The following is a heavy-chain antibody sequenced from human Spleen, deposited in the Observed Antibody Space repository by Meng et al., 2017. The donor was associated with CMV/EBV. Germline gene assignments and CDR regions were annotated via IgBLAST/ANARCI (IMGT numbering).Heavy chain of an antibody. V-gene: IGHV3-21*01. CDR3: ATGATLDY. D-gene: IGHD3-10*01. J-gene: IGHJ4*02. CDR2: ISSTSAYI. Sequence: GGSLRLSCAAPGFTFSSFKINWVRQAPGKGLEWVASISSTSAYIYYGESVEGRFIISRDNAKNLLYLTMNNLAAEDTAVYYCATGATLDYWGQGTLVTVSS. CDR1: GFTFSSFK.